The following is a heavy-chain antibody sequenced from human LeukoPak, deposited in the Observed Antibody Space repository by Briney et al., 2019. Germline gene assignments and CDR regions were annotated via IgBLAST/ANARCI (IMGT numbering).Heavy chain of an antibody. D-gene: IGHD1-26*01. CDR3: ARDREGASDY. Sequence: GGSLRLSCAASGFTFSSYAMHWVRQAPGKGLEWVAVISYDGSNKYYADSVKGRFTISRDNSKNTLYLQMNSLRAGDTAVYYCARDREGASDYWGQGTLVTVSS. CDR2: ISYDGSNK. CDR1: GFTFSSYA. J-gene: IGHJ4*02. V-gene: IGHV3-30-3*01.